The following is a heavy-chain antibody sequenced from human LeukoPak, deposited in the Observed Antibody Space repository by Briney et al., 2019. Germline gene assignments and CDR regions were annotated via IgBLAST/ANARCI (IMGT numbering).Heavy chain of an antibody. D-gene: IGHD5-18*01. CDR3: ARDYSGYSYGYLTEPFDY. V-gene: IGHV1-18*01. Sequence: VASVKVSCKASGYTFTSYGISWVRQAPGQGLEWMGWISAYNGNTNYAQKLQGRVTMTTDTSTSTAYMELRSLRSDDTAVYYCARDYSGYSYGYLTEPFDYWGQGTLVTVSS. CDR2: ISAYNGNT. CDR1: GYTFTSYG. J-gene: IGHJ4*02.